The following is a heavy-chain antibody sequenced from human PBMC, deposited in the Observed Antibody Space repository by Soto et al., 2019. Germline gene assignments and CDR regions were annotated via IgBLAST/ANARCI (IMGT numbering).Heavy chain of an antibody. CDR3: AIDTAPTDHAFDI. CDR1: GGSISSYY. V-gene: IGHV4-59*01. D-gene: IGHD3-9*01. CDR2: IYYSGST. J-gene: IGHJ3*02. Sequence: SATLSLTCTVSGGSISSYYWSWIRQPPGKGLEWIGYIYYSGSTSYNPSLKSRVTISVDTSKNQFSLKLSSVTAADTAVYYCAIDTAPTDHAFDIWGQGTMVTVSS.